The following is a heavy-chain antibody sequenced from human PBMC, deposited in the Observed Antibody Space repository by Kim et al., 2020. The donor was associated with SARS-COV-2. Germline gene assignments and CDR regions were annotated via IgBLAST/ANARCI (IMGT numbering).Heavy chain of an antibody. CDR3: ARADIVVVVAASYYFDY. D-gene: IGHD2-15*01. V-gene: IGHV4-38-2*02. Sequence: SETLSLTCTVSGYSISSGYYWGWIRQPPGKGLEWIGSIYHSGSTYYNPSLKSRVTISVDTSKNQFSLKLSSVTAADTAVYYCARADIVVVVAASYYFDYWGQGTLVTVSS. J-gene: IGHJ4*02. CDR2: IYHSGST. CDR1: GYSISSGYY.